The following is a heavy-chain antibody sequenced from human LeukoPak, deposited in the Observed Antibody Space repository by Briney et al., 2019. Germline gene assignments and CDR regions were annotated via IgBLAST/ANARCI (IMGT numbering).Heavy chain of an antibody. J-gene: IGHJ3*02. CDR2: IIPILGIA. V-gene: IGHV1-69*04. Sequence: ASVKVSCKASGGTFSSYAISWVRQAPGQGLEWMGRIIPILGIANYAQKFQGRVTITADKSTSTAYMELSSLRSEDTAVYYCARDGGYSYAAGAFDIWGQGTMVTVPS. CDR3: ARDGGYSYAAGAFDI. D-gene: IGHD5-18*01. CDR1: GGTFSSYA.